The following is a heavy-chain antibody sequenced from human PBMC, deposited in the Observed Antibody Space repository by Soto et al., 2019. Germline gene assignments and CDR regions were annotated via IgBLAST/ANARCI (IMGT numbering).Heavy chain of an antibody. CDR3: TKDISPSDV. CDR1: GFIFSNFA. J-gene: IGHJ6*02. CDR2: ISGSGGST. V-gene: IGHV3-23*01. D-gene: IGHD3-16*02. Sequence: PGGALRLSCTASGFIFSNFAMSWVRQAPGKGLEWVSAISGSGGSTYYADSVKGRFTISRDNAKNTLYLQMNSLRAEDTAVYYCTKDISPSDVWGQGTTVTASS.